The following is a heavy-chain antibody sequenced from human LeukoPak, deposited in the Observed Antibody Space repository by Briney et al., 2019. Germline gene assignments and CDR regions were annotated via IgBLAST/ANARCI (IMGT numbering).Heavy chain of an antibody. CDR1: GFTLSSYA. V-gene: IGHV3-30-3*01. CDR2: ISYDGSNK. CDR3: ARDRVVGATRGGPSDY. D-gene: IGHD1-26*01. Sequence: GRSLRLSCAASGFTLSSYAMHWVRQAPGKELEWVAVISYDGSNKYYADSVKGRFTISRDNSKNTLYLQMNSLRAEDTAVYYCARDRVVGATRGGPSDYWGQGTLVTVSS. J-gene: IGHJ4*02.